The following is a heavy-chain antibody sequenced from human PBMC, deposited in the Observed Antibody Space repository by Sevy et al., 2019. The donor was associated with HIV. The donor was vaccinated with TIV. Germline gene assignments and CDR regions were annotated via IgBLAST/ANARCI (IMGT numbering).Heavy chain of an antibody. CDR2: ISSSSSTI. D-gene: IGHD6-25*01. Sequence: GESLKISCAASGFTFSSYNMNWVRQAPGKGLEWVSYISSSSSTIYYADSVKGRFTISRDNAKNSLYLQMNSLRDEDTAEYYCARGFIGAAYYYGMDVWGQGTTVTVSS. CDR1: GFTFSSYN. J-gene: IGHJ6*02. V-gene: IGHV3-48*02. CDR3: ARGFIGAAYYYGMDV.